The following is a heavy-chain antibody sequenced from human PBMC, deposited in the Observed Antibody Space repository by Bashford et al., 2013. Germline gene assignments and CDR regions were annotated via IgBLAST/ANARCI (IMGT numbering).Heavy chain of an antibody. CDR2: IYYSGST. Sequence: SETLSLTCTVSGGSISSGGYYWSWIRQHPGKGLEWIGYIYYSGSTYYNPSLKSRVTISVDTSKNQFSLKLSSVTAADTAVYYCAREPGTTTWRTTPTRYYYYGMDVWANGPTVDRLL. J-gene: IGHJ6*01. D-gene: IGHD1/OR15-1a*01. V-gene: IGHV4-31*03. CDR3: AREPGTTTWRTTPTRYYYYGMDV. CDR1: GGSISSGGYY.